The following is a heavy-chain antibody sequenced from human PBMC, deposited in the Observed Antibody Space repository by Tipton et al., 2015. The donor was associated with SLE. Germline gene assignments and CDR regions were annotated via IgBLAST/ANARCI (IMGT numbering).Heavy chain of an antibody. J-gene: IGHJ3*01. CDR3: ARGGRGAFDV. Sequence: TLSLTCTVSGASISSSSFYWGWIRHHPGRGLEWIGYIYYSGSTYYNPSLKSRVTISVDTSKNQFSLKLSAVTAADTAVYYCARGGRGAFDVWGQGTMVTVSS. CDR1: GASISSSSFY. V-gene: IGHV4-31*03. CDR2: IYYSGST.